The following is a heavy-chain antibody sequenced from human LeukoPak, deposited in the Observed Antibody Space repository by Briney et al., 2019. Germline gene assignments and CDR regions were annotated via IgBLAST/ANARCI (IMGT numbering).Heavy chain of an antibody. D-gene: IGHD3-22*01. CDR2: IYYSGST. Sequence: PSETLSLTCTVSGGSISSSTYYWGWIRQPPGKGLEWIGSIYYSGSTYYNPSLKGRVTISVDTSKNQFSLKLSSVTAADTAVYYCARDPGGVTMINGMDVWGQGTTVTVSS. CDR3: ARDPGGVTMINGMDV. CDR1: GGSISSSTYY. J-gene: IGHJ6*02. V-gene: IGHV4-39*07.